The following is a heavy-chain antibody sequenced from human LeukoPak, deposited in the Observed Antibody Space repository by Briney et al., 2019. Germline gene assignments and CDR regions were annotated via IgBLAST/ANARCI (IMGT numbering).Heavy chain of an antibody. J-gene: IGHJ6*03. CDR3: SRSSSRNFGVVIKSYYYYMDV. D-gene: IGHD3-3*01. V-gene: IGHV3-20*04. Sequence: GGSLRLSCVASGFTFDDYGISWVRHAPGKGLEGVSRIHWNSGSTRYADSVKGRFTISRDNAKNSLYLQMNSLKTEDTAVYYCSRSSSRNFGVVIKSYYYYMDVWGKGTTVTVSS. CDR1: GFTFDDYG. CDR2: IHWNSGST.